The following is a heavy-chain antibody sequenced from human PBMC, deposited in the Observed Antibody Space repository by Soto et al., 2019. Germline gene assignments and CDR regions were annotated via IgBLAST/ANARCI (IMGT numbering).Heavy chain of an antibody. CDR1: GGSISSYY. V-gene: IGHV4-59*08. Sequence: QVQLQESGPGLVKPSETLSLTCTVSGGSISSYYWTWVRQSPGKGLEWIGYVVSSGSTNYNPSLESRVTISLDTSKNQFSLKVISVTAADTAVYYCARRGTKSVYYYMDVWGKGTTVTVSS. CDR2: VVSSGST. J-gene: IGHJ6*03. CDR3: ARRGTKSVYYYMDV.